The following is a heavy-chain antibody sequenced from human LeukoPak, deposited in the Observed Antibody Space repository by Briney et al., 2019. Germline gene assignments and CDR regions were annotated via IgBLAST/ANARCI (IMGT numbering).Heavy chain of an antibody. V-gene: IGHV3-21*04. D-gene: IGHD1-26*01. J-gene: IGHJ4*02. Sequence: GSLRLSCAASAFSLNAYNMNLVRQAPGKGLEGGSSISYTGTYIYYADSVNGRFTISRDNAQNSLYLQMNSLRAEGTAIYYCVRDRGTYRPIDYWGQGTLVTVSS. CDR1: AFSLNAYN. CDR3: VRDRGTYRPIDY. CDR2: ISYTGTYI.